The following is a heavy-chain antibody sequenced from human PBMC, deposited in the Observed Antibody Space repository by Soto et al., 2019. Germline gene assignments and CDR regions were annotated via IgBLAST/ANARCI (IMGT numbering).Heavy chain of an antibody. V-gene: IGHV4-38-2*02. Sequence: ETLSLTCAVSGYSISSGYYWGWIRQPPGKGLEWIGSIYHSGSTYYNPSLKSRVTISVDTSKNQFSLKLSSVTAADTAVYYCAREKLIFGVVEYYYYYYGMDVWGQGTTVTVSS. J-gene: IGHJ6*02. CDR1: GYSISSGYY. CDR2: IYHSGST. D-gene: IGHD3-3*01. CDR3: AREKLIFGVVEYYYYYYGMDV.